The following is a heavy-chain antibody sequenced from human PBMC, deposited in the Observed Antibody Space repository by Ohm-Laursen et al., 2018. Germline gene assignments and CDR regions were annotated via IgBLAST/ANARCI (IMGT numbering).Heavy chain of an antibody. D-gene: IGHD3-22*01. CDR3: ARAYYDSSGMDV. Sequence: GSLRLSCSASGFTFSSYAMSWVRQAPGKGLEWVSAISGSGGSTYYADSVKGRFTISRDNSKNTLYLQMNSLRAEDTAVYYCARAYYDSSGMDVWGQGTTVTVSS. J-gene: IGHJ6*02. CDR2: ISGSGGST. V-gene: IGHV3-23*01. CDR1: GFTFSSYA.